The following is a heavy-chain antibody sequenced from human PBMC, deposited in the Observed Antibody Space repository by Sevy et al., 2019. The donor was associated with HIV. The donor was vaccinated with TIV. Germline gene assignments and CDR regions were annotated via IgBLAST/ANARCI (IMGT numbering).Heavy chain of an antibody. D-gene: IGHD2-2*01. V-gene: IGHV1-69*13. J-gene: IGHJ5*02. CDR1: GGTFSSYA. CDR3: ARAVGDIVVVPAAPGWFDP. Sequence: ASVKVSCKASGGTFSSYAISWVRQAPGQGLEWMGGIIPIFGTANYAQRFQCRVTITADESTSTAYMELSSLRSEDTAVYYCARAVGDIVVVPAAPGWFDPWGQGTLVTVSS. CDR2: IIPIFGTA.